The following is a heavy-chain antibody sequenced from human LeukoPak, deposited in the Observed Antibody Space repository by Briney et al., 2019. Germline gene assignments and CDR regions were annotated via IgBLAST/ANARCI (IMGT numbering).Heavy chain of an antibody. CDR2: IYPGDSDT. V-gene: IGHV5-51*01. CDR1: GYSFTSYW. D-gene: IGHD2-15*01. J-gene: IGHJ5*02. CDR3: ARNCLYCSGGSCRGFGFDP. Sequence: GESLKISCKGSGYSFTSYWIGWARQMPGKGLEWMGIIYPGDSDTRYSPSFQGQVTISADKSISTAYLQWSSLKASDTAMYYCARNCLYCSGGSCRGFGFDPWGQGTLVTSSS.